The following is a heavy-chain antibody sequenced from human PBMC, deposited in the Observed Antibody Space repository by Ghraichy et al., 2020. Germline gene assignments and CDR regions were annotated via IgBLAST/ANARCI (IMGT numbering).Heavy chain of an antibody. V-gene: IGHV4-59*01. J-gene: IGHJ4*02. Sequence: SETLSLTCTVSGGSISSYYWSWIRQPPGKGLEWIGYIYYSGSTNYNPSLKSRVTISVDTSKNQFSLKLSSVTAADTAVYYCARDRVYCSGGSCSRDFDYWGQGTLVTVSS. CDR3: ARDRVYCSGGSCSRDFDY. D-gene: IGHD2-15*01. CDR1: GGSISSYY. CDR2: IYYSGST.